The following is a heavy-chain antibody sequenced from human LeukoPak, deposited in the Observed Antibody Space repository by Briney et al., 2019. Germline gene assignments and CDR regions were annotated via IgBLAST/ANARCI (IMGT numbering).Heavy chain of an antibody. J-gene: IGHJ5*01. Sequence: GGSLRLSCAASGFTFSNYWMSWVRQAPGKGLEWLSYMSGYGSDIYYADSVKGRFTISRDNAKNSVYLQMNSLRAEDTALYYCARQRGNWFDSWGQGTLVTVSS. D-gene: IGHD3-10*01. CDR1: GFTFSNYW. CDR2: MSGYGSDI. V-gene: IGHV3-11*04. CDR3: ARQRGNWFDS.